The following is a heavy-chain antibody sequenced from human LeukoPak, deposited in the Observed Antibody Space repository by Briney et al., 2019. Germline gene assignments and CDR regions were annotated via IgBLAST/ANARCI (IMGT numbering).Heavy chain of an antibody. CDR3: AKETMVRGPFDY. V-gene: IGHV3-53*05. CDR1: DFSVNTNF. Sequence: GGSLRLSCAASDFSVNTNFMNWVRQAPGKGLEWVSVILTSGTTYYADSVKGRFTISRDNANNSLYLQMSSLRTEDTAFYYCAKETMVRGPFDYWGQGTLVTVSS. CDR2: ILTSGTT. J-gene: IGHJ4*02. D-gene: IGHD3-10*01.